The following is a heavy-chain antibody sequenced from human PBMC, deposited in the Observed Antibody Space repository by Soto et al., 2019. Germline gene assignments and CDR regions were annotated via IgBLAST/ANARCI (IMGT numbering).Heavy chain of an antibody. CDR3: AVDRRPGVYLGMHH. D-gene: IGHD2-8*01. J-gene: IGHJ4*02. CDR1: GFTFSDYY. Sequence: QVQLVQSGGVLVKPGGSLRLSFAASGFTFSDYYMTWIRQTTGRGLEWISNIGNGGTEVYYTDYVKGRFTISRDDAQNSLFLQLTSLGADDTAVYFCAVDRRPGVYLGMHHWGQGTLVTVSS. V-gene: IGHV3-11*01. CDR2: IGNGGTEV.